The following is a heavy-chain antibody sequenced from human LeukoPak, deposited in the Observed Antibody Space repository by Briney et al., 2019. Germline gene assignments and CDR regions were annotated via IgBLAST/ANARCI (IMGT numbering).Heavy chain of an antibody. CDR2: INHSGST. CDR3: ARVRCSSTSCYTAGGYFQH. D-gene: IGHD2-2*02. CDR1: GFTFSGSA. V-gene: IGHV4-34*01. Sequence: PGGSLRLSCAASGFTFSGSAMHWVRQASGKGLEWIGEINHSGSTNYNPSLKSRVTISVDTSKNQFSLKLSSVTAADTAVYYCARVRCSSTSCYTAGGYFQHWGQGTLVTVSS. J-gene: IGHJ1*01.